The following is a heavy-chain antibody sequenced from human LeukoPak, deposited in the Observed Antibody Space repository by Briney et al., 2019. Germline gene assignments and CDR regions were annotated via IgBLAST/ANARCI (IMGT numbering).Heavy chain of an antibody. CDR1: GYSFTSYW. CDR2: IYPGDSDA. Sequence: KVGESLKISCKGSGYSFTSYWIAWVRQMPGKGLEWMGIIYPGDSDARYSPSFQGQVTISADKFISTAYLQWSSLKASDTAMYYCARLVDSSGYYSNAFDIWGQGTMVTVSS. J-gene: IGHJ3*02. CDR3: ARLVDSSGYYSNAFDI. D-gene: IGHD3-22*01. V-gene: IGHV5-51*01.